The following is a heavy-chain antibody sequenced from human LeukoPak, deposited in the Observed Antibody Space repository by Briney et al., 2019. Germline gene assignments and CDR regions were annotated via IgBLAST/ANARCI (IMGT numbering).Heavy chain of an antibody. J-gene: IGHJ6*03. D-gene: IGHD3-10*01. Sequence: GASVKVSCKASGDTFSSYAISWVRQAPGQGLEWMGGIIPIFGTANYAQKFQGRVTITADESTSTAYMELSSLRSEDTAVYYCAKSAVRGVITNPVYYYYYMDVWGKGTTVTVSS. CDR2: IIPIFGTA. CDR1: GDTFSSYA. V-gene: IGHV1-69*13. CDR3: AKSAVRGVITNPVYYYYYMDV.